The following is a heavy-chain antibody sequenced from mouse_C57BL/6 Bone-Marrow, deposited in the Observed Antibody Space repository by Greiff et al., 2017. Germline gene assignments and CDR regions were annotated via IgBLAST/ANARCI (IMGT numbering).Heavy chain of an antibody. CDR2: ISNGGGST. Sequence: EVQVVESGGGLVQPGGSLKLSCAASGFTFSDYYMYWVRQTPEKRLEWVAYISNGGGSTYYPDTVKGRFTISRDNAKNTLYLQMSRLKTEDTAMYYCARVVATTHWYCDVWGTGTTVTVSS. V-gene: IGHV5-12*01. D-gene: IGHD1-1*01. CDR1: GFTFSDYY. CDR3: ARVVATTHWYCDV. J-gene: IGHJ1*03.